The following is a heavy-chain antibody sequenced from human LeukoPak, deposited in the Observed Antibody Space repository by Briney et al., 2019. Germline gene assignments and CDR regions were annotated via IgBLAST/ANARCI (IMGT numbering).Heavy chain of an antibody. CDR3: ARARVPTYLQYNWFDP. CDR1: GYTFTSYA. V-gene: IGHV1-3*01. CDR2: INAGNGNT. Sequence: ASVKVSCKASGYTFTSYAMHWVRQAPGQRLEWMGWINAGNGNTKYSQKFQGRVTITRDTSASTAYMELSSLRSEDTAVYYCARARVPTYLQYNWFDPWGQGTLVTVSS. J-gene: IGHJ5*02.